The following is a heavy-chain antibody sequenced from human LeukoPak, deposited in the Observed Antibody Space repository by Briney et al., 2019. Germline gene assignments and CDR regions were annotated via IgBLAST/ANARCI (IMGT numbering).Heavy chain of an antibody. CDR1: GYPFNNYD. J-gene: IGHJ4*02. D-gene: IGHD1-14*01. CDR3: ARDQERTSSFDY. CDR2: MNPNSGNT. Sequence: GASVKVSCKASGYPFNNYDINWVRQATGQGLEWMGWMNPNSGNTGFAQKFQGRVTMTRDTSISTAYMELSRLRSDDTAVYYCARDQERTSSFDYWGQGTLVTVSS. V-gene: IGHV1-8*01.